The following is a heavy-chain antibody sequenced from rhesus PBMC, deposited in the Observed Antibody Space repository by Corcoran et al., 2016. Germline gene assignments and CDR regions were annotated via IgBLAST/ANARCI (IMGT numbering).Heavy chain of an antibody. CDR2: IYGGGGAT. D-gene: IGHD5-36*01. CDR1: GGSISDSYF. J-gene: IGHJ4*01. CDR3: AREDRRYTYGFDY. Sequence: QVQLQESGPGLVKPSETLSLTCAVSGGSISDSYFWSWVRQPPGKGLEWIGYIYGGGGATSSNPSLKNRVTISRDTSKNQLSLEVTSVTAADTAVYYCAREDRRYTYGFDYWGQGVLVTVSS. V-gene: IGHV4-106*01.